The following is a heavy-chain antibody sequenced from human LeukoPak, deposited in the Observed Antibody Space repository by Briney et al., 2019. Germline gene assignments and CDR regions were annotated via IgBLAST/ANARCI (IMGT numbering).Heavy chain of an antibody. CDR2: IVIANGNT. CDR1: GFTFARSA. J-gene: IGHJ4*02. D-gene: IGHD3-9*01. Sequence: SVKVSCKASGFTFARSAVQWVRQARGQRPEWIGWIVIANGNTNYARKFQERLTITRDMSTSTAYMELSSLRSEDTAVYYCAAEDDFLTGYYDFDYWGQGTVVTVSS. CDR3: AAEDDFLTGYYDFDY. V-gene: IGHV1-58*01.